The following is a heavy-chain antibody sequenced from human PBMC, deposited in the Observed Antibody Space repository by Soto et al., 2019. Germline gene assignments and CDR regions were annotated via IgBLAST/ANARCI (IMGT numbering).Heavy chain of an antibody. V-gene: IGHV1-3*01. CDR1: GYTFTSYA. Sequence: VSVKVSCKASGYTFTSYAMHWVRQAPGQRPEWLGWINAGNGNTYYSEKFEGRVTFTRDTAATTVNMELTSLTSEDTAIYYCGRDQSGIGYYVDWFDPWGQGTLVTVSS. D-gene: IGHD3-10*02. CDR3: GRDQSGIGYYVDWFDP. CDR2: INAGNGNT. J-gene: IGHJ5*02.